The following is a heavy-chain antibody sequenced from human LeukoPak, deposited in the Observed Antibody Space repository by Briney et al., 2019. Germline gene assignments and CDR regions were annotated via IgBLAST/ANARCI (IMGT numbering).Heavy chain of an antibody. CDR2: ISSSSSTI. Sequence: PGRSLRLSCAASGFTFSSYSMNWVGQAPGKGLEWVSYISSSSSTIYYADSVKGRFTISRDNAKNSLYLQMNSLRAEDTAVYYCARDAVSPYYYDSSGYNNPNKYGMDVWGQGTTVTVSS. CDR3: ARDAVSPYYYDSSGYNNPNKYGMDV. CDR1: GFTFSSYS. V-gene: IGHV3-48*01. D-gene: IGHD3-22*01. J-gene: IGHJ6*02.